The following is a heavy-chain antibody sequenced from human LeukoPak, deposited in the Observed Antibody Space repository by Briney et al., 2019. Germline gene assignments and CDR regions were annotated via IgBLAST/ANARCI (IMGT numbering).Heavy chain of an antibody. J-gene: IGHJ3*02. V-gene: IGHV3-48*02. CDR1: GFTFSSYS. CDR2: ISSSSSTI. CDR3: ARDTVKTTNDAFDI. Sequence: GRSLRLSCAASGFTFSSYSMNWVRQAPGKGLEWVSYISSSSSTIYYADSVKGRFTISRDNAKNSLYLQMNSLRDEDTAVYYCARDTVKTTNDAFDIWGQGTMVTVSS. D-gene: IGHD4-17*01.